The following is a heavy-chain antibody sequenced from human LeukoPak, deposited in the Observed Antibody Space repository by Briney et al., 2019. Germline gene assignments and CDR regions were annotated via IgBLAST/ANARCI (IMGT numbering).Heavy chain of an antibody. CDR2: VTGTGGTT. D-gene: IGHD6-13*01. J-gene: IGHJ4*02. Sequence: GGSLRLSCAASGFTFSGYAMSWVRQPPGKGLEWVSTVTGTGGTTYYADSVKGRFTISRDNSKNTLYLQMNSLRAEDMAAYFCARGQPLDYWGQGTLVTVSS. CDR1: GFTFSGYA. CDR3: ARGQPLDY. V-gene: IGHV3-23*01.